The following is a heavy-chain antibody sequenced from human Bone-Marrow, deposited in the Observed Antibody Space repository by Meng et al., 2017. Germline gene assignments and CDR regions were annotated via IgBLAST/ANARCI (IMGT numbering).Heavy chain of an antibody. D-gene: IGHD2-15*01. J-gene: IGHJ3*02. CDR3: ARDGCSGGSCYESDAFDI. Sequence: SVKVSCKASGYTFTSYYMHWVRQAPGQGLEWMGGIIPIFGTANYAQKFQGRVTITADESTSTAYMELSSLRSEDTAVYYCARDGCSGGSCYESDAFDIWGQGTMVTVSS. CDR1: GYTFTSYY. V-gene: IGHV1-69*13. CDR2: IIPIFGTA.